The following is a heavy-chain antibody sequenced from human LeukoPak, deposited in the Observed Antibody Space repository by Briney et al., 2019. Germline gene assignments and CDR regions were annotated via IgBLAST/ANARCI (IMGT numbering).Heavy chain of an antibody. CDR3: ASALKLFSIAAAGEIDY. V-gene: IGHV3-23*01. CDR1: GYTFTSYA. Sequence: GASVKVSCKASGYTFTSYAMSWVRQAPGKGLEWVSAISGSGGSTYYADSVKGRFTISRDNSKNTLYLQMNSLRAEDTAVYYCASALKLFSIAAAGEIDYWGQGTLVTVSS. J-gene: IGHJ4*02. D-gene: IGHD6-13*01. CDR2: ISGSGGST.